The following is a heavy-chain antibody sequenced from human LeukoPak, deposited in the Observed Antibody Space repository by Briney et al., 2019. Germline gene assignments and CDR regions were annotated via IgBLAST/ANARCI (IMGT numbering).Heavy chain of an antibody. D-gene: IGHD2-15*01. Sequence: GGSLRLSCAASGYTFTIDATSCGRHAPGRELEWGSPIIVIGVGTYYADSVKGRFTISRDNCKNTLYVQMNSLRTEDRAVYYCATDSRGPSDYWGQGTLVTVSS. J-gene: IGHJ4*02. CDR3: ATDSRGPSDY. CDR1: GYTFTIDA. V-gene: IGHV3-23*01. CDR2: IIVIGVGT.